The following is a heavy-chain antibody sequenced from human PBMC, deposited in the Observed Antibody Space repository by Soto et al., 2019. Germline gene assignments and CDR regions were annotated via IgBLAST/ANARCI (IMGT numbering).Heavy chain of an antibody. Sequence: QVQVVESGGGVVQPGRSLRLSCAASGFTFSSYGMHWVRQAPGKGLEWVAVLWYDGSNKYYADSVKGRFTISRDNSKNTLYLQMNSLRAEDTAVYYCARGYGWFDPRGQGTLVTVSS. CDR1: GFTFSSYG. CDR2: LWYDGSNK. CDR3: ARGYGWFDP. V-gene: IGHV3-33*01. D-gene: IGHD6-13*01. J-gene: IGHJ5*02.